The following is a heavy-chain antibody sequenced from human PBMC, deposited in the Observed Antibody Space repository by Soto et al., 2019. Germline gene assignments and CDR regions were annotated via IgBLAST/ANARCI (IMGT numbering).Heavy chain of an antibody. J-gene: IGHJ4*02. V-gene: IGHV3-11*01. CDR2: ISSSGSTI. CDR3: ASTQGGVDGPEAPSRWLDY. D-gene: IGHD6-13*01. Sequence: QVQLVESGGGLVKPGGSLRLSCAASGFTFSDYYMSWIRQAPGKGLEWVSYISSSGSTIYYADSVKGRFTISRDNAKDSLCLQMNSLGAEDTAVYYCASTQGGVDGPEAPSRWLDYWGQGTLVTVSS. CDR1: GFTFSDYY.